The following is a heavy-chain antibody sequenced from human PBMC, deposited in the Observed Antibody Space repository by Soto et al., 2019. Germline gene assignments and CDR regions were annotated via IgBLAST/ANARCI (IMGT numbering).Heavy chain of an antibody. J-gene: IGHJ4*02. CDR1: GFTFGSYT. CDR2: ISSSGGSI. CDR3: AKDRVSPIWGSLDY. V-gene: IGHV3-21*04. D-gene: IGHD3-16*01. Sequence: GGSLVLSWSASGFTFGSYTMNWVRQATGKGLEWVSSISSSGGSIYYADSVKGRFTLSRDNAKNTLYLQMNSLRAEDKAVYYCAKDRVSPIWGSLDYWGPGTLVTVSS.